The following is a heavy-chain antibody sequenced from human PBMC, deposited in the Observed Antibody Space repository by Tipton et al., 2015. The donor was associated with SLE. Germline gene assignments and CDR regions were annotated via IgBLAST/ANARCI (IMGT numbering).Heavy chain of an antibody. J-gene: IGHJ1*01. Sequence: SLRLSCAASGFIFDDYSMHWVRQTPGKGLEWVSLITGDADITHYAESVKGRFTISRDNGKNSLYLQMNSLRTEDTAFYYCAKDRYGDSSWDFQRWGQGTPVTVSS. CDR1: GFIFDDYS. V-gene: IGHV3-43*02. D-gene: IGHD2-21*02. CDR2: ITGDADIT. CDR3: AKDRYGDSSWDFQR.